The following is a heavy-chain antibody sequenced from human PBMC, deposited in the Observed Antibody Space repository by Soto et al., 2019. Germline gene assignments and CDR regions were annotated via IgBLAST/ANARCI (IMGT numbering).Heavy chain of an antibody. J-gene: IGHJ3*01. Sequence: TSETLSLTCTVSGGSIGSGDYHWSWIRQPPGKGLECIGYIYYSGSTYYNPSLKSRVIISVDTSKNQFSLKLSSVTAADTAVYYCARGAVDFDLWGQGTMVTVSS. CDR3: ARGAVDFDL. CDR1: GGSIGSGDYH. V-gene: IGHV4-30-4*01. CDR2: IYYSGST.